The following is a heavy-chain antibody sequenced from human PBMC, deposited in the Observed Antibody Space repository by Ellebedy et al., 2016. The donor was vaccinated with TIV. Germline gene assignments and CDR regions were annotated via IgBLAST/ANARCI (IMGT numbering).Heavy chain of an antibody. CDR3: AKSGGHTKGFDY. Sequence: GGSLRLSCAASGFTFSSYGMHWVRQAPGKGLEWVAAISYDGSNKYYADSVKGRCTISRDNSKNTLYLQMNSLRAEDTAVYYCAKSGGHTKGFDYWGQGTLVTVSS. CDR2: ISYDGSNK. CDR1: GFTFSSYG. J-gene: IGHJ4*02. V-gene: IGHV3-30*18. D-gene: IGHD4-23*01.